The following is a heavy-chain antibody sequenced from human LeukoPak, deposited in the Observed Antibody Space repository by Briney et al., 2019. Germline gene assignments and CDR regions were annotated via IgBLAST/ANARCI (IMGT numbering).Heavy chain of an antibody. CDR1: GFTFGDYA. V-gene: IGHV3-49*04. CDR3: TRGAGATGGDAFDI. CDR2: IRSKAYGGTT. J-gene: IGHJ3*02. D-gene: IGHD1-26*01. Sequence: GGSLRLSCTASGFTFGDYAMSWVRQAPGKGLEWVGFIRSKAYGGTTEYAASVKGRFTISRDDSKSIAYLQMNSLKTEDTAVYYCTRGAGATGGDAFDIWGQGTMVTVSS.